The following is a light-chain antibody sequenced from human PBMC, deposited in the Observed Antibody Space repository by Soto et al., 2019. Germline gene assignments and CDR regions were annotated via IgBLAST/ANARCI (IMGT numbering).Light chain of an antibody. CDR1: QSVLHSSNNKNY. V-gene: IGKV4-1*01. CDR2: WAS. Sequence: DIVMTQSPDSLAVSLGERATINCKSSQSVLHSSNNKNYLAWYQQKPGQPPKALISWASTRESGVPDRFSGSGSGTDFTLTISSLQVEDVAVYSCQQYYTSPLTFGGGIKVDIK. J-gene: IGKJ4*01. CDR3: QQYYTSPLT.